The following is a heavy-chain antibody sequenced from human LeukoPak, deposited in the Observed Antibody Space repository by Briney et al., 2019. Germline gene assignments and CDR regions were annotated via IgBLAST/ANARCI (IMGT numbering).Heavy chain of an antibody. CDR1: GLSFSSYA. CDR2: VSGSSNST. D-gene: IGHD2-2*01. CDR3: ARGPVVPVATHYFDY. Sequence: GGSLRLSCAASGLSFSSYAMSWVRQGPGKGLEWVSAVSGSSNSTHYADSVKGRFTISRDNSKNTLYLQMNSLRAEDTAVYYCARGPVVPVATHYFDYWGQGTLVTVSS. V-gene: IGHV3-23*01. J-gene: IGHJ4*02.